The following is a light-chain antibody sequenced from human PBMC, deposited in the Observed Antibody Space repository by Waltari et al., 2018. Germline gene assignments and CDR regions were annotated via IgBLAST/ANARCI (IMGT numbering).Light chain of an antibody. CDR2: AAY. CDR1: QNISTH. J-gene: IGKJ3*01. Sequence: EIVMTQSPATLSVSPGERATLSCRASQNISTHLVWYQHNPGQAPRLLIYAAYTRATGTPARFSGHGSGTEFTLTISSLQSEDFALYYCQQYNTWPSFGPGTKVDIK. V-gene: IGKV3-15*01. CDR3: QQYNTWPS.